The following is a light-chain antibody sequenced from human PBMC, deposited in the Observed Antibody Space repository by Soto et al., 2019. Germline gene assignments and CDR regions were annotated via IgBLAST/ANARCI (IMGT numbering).Light chain of an antibody. CDR3: QQRSDWPWT. J-gene: IGKJ1*01. Sequence: EGVLTQSPGTLSLSPGERATLSCRTSQTVTSSFLSWFQQKPGQSPRLLLYGASRRATGTPDRFSGSGSGTDFTLIISNLEPEDFAVSYCQQRSDWPWTFGQRTKVDIK. CDR2: GAS. CDR1: QTVTSSF. V-gene: IGKV3D-20*02.